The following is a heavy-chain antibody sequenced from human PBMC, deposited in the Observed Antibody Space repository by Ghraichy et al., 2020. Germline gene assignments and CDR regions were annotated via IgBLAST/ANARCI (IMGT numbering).Heavy chain of an antibody. D-gene: IGHD2-15*01. Sequence: GGSLRLSCAASGFTFDDYAMHWVRQAPGKGLEWVSLISWDGGSNYYADSVKGRFTISRDNSKNSLYLQMNSLRAEDTALYYCAKEGTRYCSGGSCTSGFDYWGQGTLVTVSS. CDR1: GFTFDDYA. CDR2: ISWDGGSN. V-gene: IGHV3-43D*03. CDR3: AKEGTRYCSGGSCTSGFDY. J-gene: IGHJ4*02.